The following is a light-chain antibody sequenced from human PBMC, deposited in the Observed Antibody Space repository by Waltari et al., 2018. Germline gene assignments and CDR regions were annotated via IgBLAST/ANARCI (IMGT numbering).Light chain of an antibody. CDR2: GAS. CDR3: QHYVRLPAT. J-gene: IGKJ1*01. Sequence: EVVLTQSPGTLSLSPGERATLACRASQSVGTSLAWYQQKPGQAPRLLIYGASRRATGIPDRFSGSGSGTDFSLTISRLEPEYFAVYYCQHYVRLPATFGQGTKVEI. V-gene: IGKV3-20*01. CDR1: QSVGTS.